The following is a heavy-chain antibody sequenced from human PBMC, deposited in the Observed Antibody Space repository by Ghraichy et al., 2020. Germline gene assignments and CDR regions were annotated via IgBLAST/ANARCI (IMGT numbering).Heavy chain of an antibody. CDR2: IYYSGST. V-gene: IGHV4-39*07. CDR3: ARDQSRAGPNWFDP. J-gene: IGHJ5*02. Sequence: SETLSLTCTVSGGSISSSSYYWGWIRQPPGKGLEWIGSIYYSGSTYYNPSLKSRVTISVDTSKNQFSLKLSSVTAADTAVYYCARDQSRAGPNWFDPWDQGTLVTVSS. CDR1: GGSISSSSYY.